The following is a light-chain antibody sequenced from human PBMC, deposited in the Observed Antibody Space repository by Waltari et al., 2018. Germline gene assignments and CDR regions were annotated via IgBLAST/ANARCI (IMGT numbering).Light chain of an antibody. Sequence: QSALTQPPSVSGSPGQSVTISCPGTSRDVGNYHRVSWYQQSPGTAPKLIIYDVHNRPSGVSNRFSGSKSGNTASLTISGRQAEDEADYYCSSYTTNTRIFGGGTKVTVL. CDR2: DVH. V-gene: IGLV2-18*02. J-gene: IGLJ2*01. CDR3: SSYTTNTRI. CDR1: SRDVGNYHR.